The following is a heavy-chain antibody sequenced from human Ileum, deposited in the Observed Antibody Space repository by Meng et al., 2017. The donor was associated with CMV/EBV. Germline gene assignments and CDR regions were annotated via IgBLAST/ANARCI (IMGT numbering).Heavy chain of an antibody. J-gene: IGHJ4*02. CDR3: ARGSSSWAFDY. CDR2: VYSSGST. D-gene: IGHD2-2*01. CDR1: GGSISGYY. V-gene: IGHV4-4*07. Sequence: QAQLQDAGPGLVKPSETLSLTCTVSGGSISGYYWSWIRQPATKGLEWIGRVYSSGSTDYNPSLQSRVTMSVDTSKNQFSLKLSSVTAADTAVYYCARGSSSWAFDYWGQGTLVTVSS.